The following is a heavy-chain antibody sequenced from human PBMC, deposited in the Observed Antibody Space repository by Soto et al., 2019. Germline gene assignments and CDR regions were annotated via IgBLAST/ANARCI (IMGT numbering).Heavy chain of an antibody. CDR3: ASPRGELRYFDWLSTGPYYYYGMDV. CDR2: IYYSGST. D-gene: IGHD3-9*01. Sequence: SETLSLTCTVSGGSISSSSYYWGWIRQPPGKGLEWIGSIYYSGSTYYNPSLKSRVTISVDTSKNQFSLKLSSVTAADTAVYYCASPRGELRYFDWLSTGPYYYYGMDVWGQGTTVTVSS. V-gene: IGHV4-39*01. CDR1: GGSISSSSYY. J-gene: IGHJ6*02.